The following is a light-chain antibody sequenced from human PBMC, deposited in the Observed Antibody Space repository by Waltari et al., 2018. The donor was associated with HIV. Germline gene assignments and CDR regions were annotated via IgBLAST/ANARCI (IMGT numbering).Light chain of an antibody. CDR3: QSADSSGALGV. CDR2: KDN. V-gene: IGLV3-25*03. J-gene: IGLJ2*01. CDR1: ALPDQF. Sequence: YELTQPPSVSVSPGQTARITCSGDALPDQFAHWYQQRPGQAPILLIFKDNKRPPGIPERFSGSSSGTTVTLTISGVQAEDEADYYCQSADSSGALGVFGGGTKLTVL.